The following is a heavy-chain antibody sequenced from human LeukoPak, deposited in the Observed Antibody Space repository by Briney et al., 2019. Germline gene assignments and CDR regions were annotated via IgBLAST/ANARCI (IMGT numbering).Heavy chain of an antibody. J-gene: IGHJ6*03. V-gene: IGHV4-39*07. CDR2: IYYSGST. CDR1: GGSISSSSYY. CDR3: TRLARRRPQTRDYSYYYMDV. D-gene: IGHD1-14*01. Sequence: SETLSLTCTVSGGSISSSSYYWGWIRQPPGKGLEWIGSIYYSGSTYYNPSLKSRVTMSVDTSKNQFSLKLRSVTAADTALYYCTRLARRRPQTRDYSYYYMDVWGKGTTVTISS.